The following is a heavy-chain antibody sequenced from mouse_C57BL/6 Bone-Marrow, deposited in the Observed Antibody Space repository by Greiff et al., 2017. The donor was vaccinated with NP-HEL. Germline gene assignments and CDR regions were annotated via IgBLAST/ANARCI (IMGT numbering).Heavy chain of an antibody. CDR2: INPGSGGT. Sequence: QVQLQQSGAELVRPGTSVKVSCKASGYAFTNYLIEWVKQRPGQGLEWIGVINPGSGGTNYNEKFKGKATLTADKSSSTAYMQLSSPTSEDSAVYFCARRRSYYGSSYFDYWGQGTTLTVSS. V-gene: IGHV1-54*01. J-gene: IGHJ2*01. CDR3: ARRRSYYGSSYFDY. CDR1: GYAFTNYL. D-gene: IGHD1-1*01.